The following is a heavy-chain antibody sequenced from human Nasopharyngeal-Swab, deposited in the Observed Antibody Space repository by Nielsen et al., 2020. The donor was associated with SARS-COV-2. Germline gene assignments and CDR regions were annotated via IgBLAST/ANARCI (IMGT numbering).Heavy chain of an antibody. CDR2: IWYDGSNK. CDR3: TRRSGYCSSTSCRGGDY. D-gene: IGHD2-2*01. CDR1: GFTFSSYG. V-gene: IGHV3-33*01. J-gene: IGHJ4*02. Sequence: GGSLRLSCAASGFTFSSYGMHWVRQAPGKGLEWVAVIWYDGSNKYYADSVKGRFTISRDNSKNTLYLQMNSLRAEDTAVYYCTRRSGYCSSTSCRGGDYWGQGTLVTVSS.